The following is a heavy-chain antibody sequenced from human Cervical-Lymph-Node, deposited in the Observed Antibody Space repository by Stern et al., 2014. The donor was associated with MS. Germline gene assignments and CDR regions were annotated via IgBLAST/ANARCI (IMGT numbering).Heavy chain of an antibody. J-gene: IGHJ5*02. CDR1: GGSISSSGYY. D-gene: IGHD1-26*01. V-gene: IGHV4-61*02. CDR2: IHDSGST. CDR3: ATTRWDLFTWNWFDP. Sequence: QVQLVQSGPGLVKPSQTLSLTCTVSGGSISSSGYYWSWIRQPADKGLEWIGRIHDSGSTYYNPSLKSRVTLSIEPAKNPFPLRLPSVPAADTAVYYCATTRWDLFTWNWFDPWGQGTLVTVSS.